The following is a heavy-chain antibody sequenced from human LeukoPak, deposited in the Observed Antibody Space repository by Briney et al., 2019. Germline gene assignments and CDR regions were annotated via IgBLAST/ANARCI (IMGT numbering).Heavy chain of an antibody. Sequence: SETLSLTCAVYGGSFSGYYWSWIRQPPGKGLEWIGEINHSGSNNYNPSLKSRVTISVDTSKNQFSLKLSSVTAADTAVYYCARCSKRLQRNNWFDPWGQGTLVTVSS. V-gene: IGHV4-34*01. CDR3: ARCSKRLQRNNWFDP. CDR1: GGSFSGYY. D-gene: IGHD4-11*01. J-gene: IGHJ5*02. CDR2: INHSGSN.